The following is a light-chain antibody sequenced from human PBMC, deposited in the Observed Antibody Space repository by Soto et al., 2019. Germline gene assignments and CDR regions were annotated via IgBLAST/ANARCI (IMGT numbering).Light chain of an antibody. Sequence: EIQMTQSPATLSASVGDRATITCRASQSISSWLAWYQQKPGKAPKLLIYDASSLESGVPSRFSGSGSGTEFILTISSLQPDDFATYYCQQYNSYSPWTFGQGTKVDI. CDR1: QSISSW. CDR2: DAS. CDR3: QQYNSYSPWT. J-gene: IGKJ1*01. V-gene: IGKV1-5*01.